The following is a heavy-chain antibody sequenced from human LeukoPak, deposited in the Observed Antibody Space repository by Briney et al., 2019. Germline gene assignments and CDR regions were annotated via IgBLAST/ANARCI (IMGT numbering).Heavy chain of an antibody. CDR3: ARVGGKRLGYCSSTSCYNDAFDI. D-gene: IGHD2-2*02. J-gene: IGHJ3*02. CDR2: ISSSGSTI. V-gene: IGHV3-11*01. Sequence: GGSLRLSCAASGFTFSDYYMSWIRQAPGKGLEWVSYISSSGSTIYYADSVKGRFTISRDNAKNSLYLQMNSLRSEDTAVYYCARVGGKRLGYCSSTSCYNDAFDIWGQGTMVTVSS. CDR1: GFTFSDYY.